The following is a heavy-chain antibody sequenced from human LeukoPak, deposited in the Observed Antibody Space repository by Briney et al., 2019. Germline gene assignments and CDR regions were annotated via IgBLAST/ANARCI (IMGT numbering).Heavy chain of an antibody. J-gene: IGHJ4*02. V-gene: IGHV3-23*01. CDR3: AKVRSGDIAAALNY. Sequence: PGGSLRLSCAASGFTFSSYAMNWVRQTPGKGLEWVSGISGRGDNTYYADSVKGRFTISRDNSKNTLFLQMNSLRAEDTAVYYCAKVRSGDIAAALNYWGQGTLVPVSS. CDR2: ISGRGDNT. CDR1: GFTFSSYA. D-gene: IGHD6-13*01.